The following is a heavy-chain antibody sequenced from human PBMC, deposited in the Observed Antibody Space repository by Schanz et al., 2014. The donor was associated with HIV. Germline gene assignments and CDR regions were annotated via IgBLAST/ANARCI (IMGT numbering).Heavy chain of an antibody. CDR1: GFPFSNFA. J-gene: IGHJ4*02. Sequence: VQLVESGGDLIQPGGSLRLSCVASGFPFSNFAMSWVRQDPGRGLEWVSAISTGGERTFYADSVKGRFTISRDNSKNTLYLQMNSLRAEDTAIYHCGTYNYGSGHDYWGQGTLVTVS. D-gene: IGHD3-10*01. V-gene: IGHV3-23*04. CDR3: GTYNYGSGHDY. CDR2: ISTGGERT.